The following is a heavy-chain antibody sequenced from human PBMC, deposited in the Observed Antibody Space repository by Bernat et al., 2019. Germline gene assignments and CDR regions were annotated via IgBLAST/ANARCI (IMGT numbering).Heavy chain of an antibody. CDR2: ISSSGNTI. D-gene: IGHD6-13*01. Sequence: VQLVESGGGVVQPGRSLRLSCAASGFTFSAFSMNWVRQAPGKGLAWVSYISSSGNTIYYADSVQGRFTISRDNAKNSLYLQMNSLRDEDTAVYYCARGSNGIPAAVDYWGQGTLVTVSA. CDR1: GFTFSAFS. J-gene: IGHJ4*02. CDR3: ARGSNGIPAAVDY. V-gene: IGHV3-48*02.